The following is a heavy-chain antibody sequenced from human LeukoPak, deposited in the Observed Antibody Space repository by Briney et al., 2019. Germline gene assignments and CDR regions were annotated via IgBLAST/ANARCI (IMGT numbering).Heavy chain of an antibody. J-gene: IGHJ5*02. CDR3: ARATTTVTVNNWFDP. CDR1: GFTFSGYW. V-gene: IGHV3-7*04. D-gene: IGHD4-17*01. Sequence: GGSLRLSCAASGFTFSGYWMTWVRQGPGKGLEWVANIKQDGSEKYYVDSVKGRFTISRDNAKNSMYLQMNSLRAEDTAVYYCARATTTVTVNNWFDPWGQGTLVIVSS. CDR2: IKQDGSEK.